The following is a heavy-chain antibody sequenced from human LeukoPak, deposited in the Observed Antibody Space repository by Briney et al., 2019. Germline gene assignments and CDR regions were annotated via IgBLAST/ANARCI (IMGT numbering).Heavy chain of an antibody. CDR3: ARWSMATNGYYFDY. D-gene: IGHD5-24*01. CDR2: ISNSSNYI. Sequence: GGSLRLSCSASGFTFTHYSINWVRQAPGKGLEWLSSISNSSNYIYYADSVKGRFTISRDNAKNSLYLQMDSLRAEDTAVYYCARWSMATNGYYFDYWGQGTLVTVSS. CDR1: GFTFTHYS. V-gene: IGHV3-21*01. J-gene: IGHJ4*02.